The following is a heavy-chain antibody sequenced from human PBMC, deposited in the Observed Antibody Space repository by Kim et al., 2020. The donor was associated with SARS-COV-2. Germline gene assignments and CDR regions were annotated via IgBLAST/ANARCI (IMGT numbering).Heavy chain of an antibody. CDR2: IHSSGST. V-gene: IGHV4-31*02. D-gene: IGHD3-10*01. Sequence: RQHPGQGLEWIGYIHSSGSTYTNPSLKSRVTISVDTSKNQFSLKLSSVTAADTAVYYCARERESRFDYWGQGTLVTVSS. CDR3: ARERESRFDY. J-gene: IGHJ4*02.